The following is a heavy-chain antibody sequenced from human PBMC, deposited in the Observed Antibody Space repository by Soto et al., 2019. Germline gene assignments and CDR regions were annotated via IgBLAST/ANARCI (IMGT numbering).Heavy chain of an antibody. D-gene: IGHD6-6*01. V-gene: IGHV4-31*03. CDR3: ARDVGQLATGNIDY. Sequence: PSETLSLTCTVSGGSISSGGYYWSWIRQHPGKGLEWIGYIYYSGSTYYNPSLKSRVTISVDTSKNQFSLKLSSVTAADTAVYYCARDVGQLATGNIDYWGQGTLVTVSS. J-gene: IGHJ4*02. CDR2: IYYSGST. CDR1: GGSISSGGYY.